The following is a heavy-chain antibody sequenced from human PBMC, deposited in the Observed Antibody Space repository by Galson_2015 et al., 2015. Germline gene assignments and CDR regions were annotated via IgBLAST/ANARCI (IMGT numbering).Heavy chain of an antibody. V-gene: IGHV3-30*03. D-gene: IGHD5-12*01. J-gene: IGHJ6*02. CDR1: GFTFSSYG. CDR3: ARDKVYSGYDRHSGRYYYYGMDV. Sequence: SLRLSCAASGFTFSSYGMHWVRQAPGKGLEWVAVISYDGSNKYYADSVKGRFTISRDNSKNTLYLQMNSLRAEDTAVYYCARDKVYSGYDRHSGRYYYYGMDVWGQGTTVTVSS. CDR2: ISYDGSNK.